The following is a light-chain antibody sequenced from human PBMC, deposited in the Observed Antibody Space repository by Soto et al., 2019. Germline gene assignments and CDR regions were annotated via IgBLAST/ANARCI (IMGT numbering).Light chain of an antibody. V-gene: IGKV1-39*01. Sequence: DIQMTQSRSSLSASVGDKVTITCGASQSINSYLNWYQQKPGKAPNLLIYAVSSLRSGVPSRFSGSGSGTDFTLTISSLQPEDFATYYCQQSYSTARTFGQGTKLEIK. J-gene: IGKJ2*01. CDR1: QSINSY. CDR3: QQSYSTART. CDR2: AVS.